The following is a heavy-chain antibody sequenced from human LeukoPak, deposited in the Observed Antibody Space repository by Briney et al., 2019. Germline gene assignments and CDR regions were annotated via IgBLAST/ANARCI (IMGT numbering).Heavy chain of an antibody. Sequence: GGSLRLSCEASGFTFSRYWMTWVRQAPGKGLEWVSGISWNSGSIGYADSVKGRFTISRDNAKNSLYLQMNSLRAEDTALYYCAKDIVRDYYGSGSYYSYGMDVWGQGTTVTVSS. CDR3: AKDIVRDYYGSGSYYSYGMDV. D-gene: IGHD3-10*01. CDR2: ISWNSGSI. CDR1: GFTFSRYW. J-gene: IGHJ6*02. V-gene: IGHV3-9*01.